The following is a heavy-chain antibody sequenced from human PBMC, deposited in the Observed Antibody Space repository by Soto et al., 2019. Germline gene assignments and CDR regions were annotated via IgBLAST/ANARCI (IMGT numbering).Heavy chain of an antibody. CDR2: IIPIFGTA. J-gene: IGHJ4*02. V-gene: IGHV1-69*01. D-gene: IGHD6-19*01. Sequence: QVQLVESGGGVVQPGRSLRLSCAASGFTFSSYAISWVRQAPGQGLEWMGGIIPIFGTANYAQKFQGRVTITADESTSTAYMELSSLRSEDTAVYYCASDWAVAGKNFDYWGQGTLVTVSS. CDR3: ASDWAVAGKNFDY. CDR1: GFTFSSYA.